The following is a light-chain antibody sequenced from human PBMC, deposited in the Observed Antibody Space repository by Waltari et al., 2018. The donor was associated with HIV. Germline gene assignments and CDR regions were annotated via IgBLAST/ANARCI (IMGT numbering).Light chain of an antibody. V-gene: IGLV2-8*01. J-gene: IGLJ3*02. CDR1: SSYVGGYNY. CDR3: SSYAGSNNRWV. Sequence: QSALTQPPSASGSPGQSVTLSCTGTSSYVGGYNYVSWYQHHPGKAPKPMIYEVSKRPSGVPDRFSGSKSGSTASLTVSGLQAEDEADYYCSSYAGSNNRWVFGGGTKLTAL. CDR2: EVS.